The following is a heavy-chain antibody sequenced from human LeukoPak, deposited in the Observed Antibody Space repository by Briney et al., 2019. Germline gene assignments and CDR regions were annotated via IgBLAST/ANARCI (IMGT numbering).Heavy chain of an antibody. J-gene: IGHJ4*02. CDR3: AKGGGYGSSTSCYRAFDY. D-gene: IGHD2-2*01. V-gene: IGHV3-23*01. CDR1: GFTFSSYA. Sequence: GGSLRLSCAASGFTFSSYAMSWVRQAPGKGLEWVSAISGSGGSTYYADSVKGRFTISRDNSKNTLYLQMNSLRAEDTAVYYCAKGGGYGSSTSCYRAFDYWGQGTLVTVSS. CDR2: ISGSGGST.